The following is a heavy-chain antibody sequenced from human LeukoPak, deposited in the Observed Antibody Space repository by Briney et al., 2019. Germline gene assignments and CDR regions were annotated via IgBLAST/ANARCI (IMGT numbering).Heavy chain of an antibody. Sequence: GASVKVSCKASGYTFTSHGISWVRQAPGQGLEWMGWISAYNGNTNYAQKLQGRVTMTTDTSTSTAYMELRSLRSDDTAVYYCAGDGSQYQLLTYYYYYYGMDVWGQGTTVTVSS. D-gene: IGHD2-2*01. CDR1: GYTFTSHG. CDR3: AGDGSQYQLLTYYYYYYGMDV. CDR2: ISAYNGNT. J-gene: IGHJ6*02. V-gene: IGHV1-18*01.